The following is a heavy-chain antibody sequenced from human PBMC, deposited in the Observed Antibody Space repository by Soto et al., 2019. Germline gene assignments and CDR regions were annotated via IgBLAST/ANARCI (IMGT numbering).Heavy chain of an antibody. CDR2: ISGYNGNT. D-gene: IGHD2-2*01. CDR3: ARDLVVSGPFDY. CDR1: GYTFTSYG. J-gene: IGHJ4*02. V-gene: IGHV1-18*01. Sequence: QVQMVQSGAEVRKPGASVKVSCKASGYTFTSYGISWVRQAPGQGLEWMGWISGYNGNTHDAQKLQGRVTMTTDSSTSTAYMELRSLRSYDTAVYYCARDLVVSGPFDYWGQGTLVTVSS.